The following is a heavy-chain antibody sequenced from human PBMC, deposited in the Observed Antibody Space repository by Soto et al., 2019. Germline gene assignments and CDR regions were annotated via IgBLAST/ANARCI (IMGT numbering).Heavy chain of an antibody. CDR1: GFPFSSYA. V-gene: IGHV3-23*01. CDR3: ANNMGIAAAGSDY. CDR2: ISGSGGST. Sequence: GGSLSLSCAASGFPFSSYAMSWVRQAPGKGLEWVSAISGSGGSTYYADSVKGRFTISRDNSKNTLYLQMNSLRAEDTAVYYCANNMGIAAAGSDYWGQGTLVTVSS. D-gene: IGHD6-13*01. J-gene: IGHJ4*02.